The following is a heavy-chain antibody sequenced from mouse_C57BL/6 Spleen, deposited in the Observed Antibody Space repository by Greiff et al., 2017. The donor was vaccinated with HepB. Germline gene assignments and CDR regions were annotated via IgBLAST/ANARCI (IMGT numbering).Heavy chain of an antibody. V-gene: IGHV1-61*01. J-gene: IGHJ3*01. D-gene: IGHD4-1*01. CDR1: GYTFTSYW. Sequence: VKLQQPGAELVRPGSSVKLSCKASGYTFTSYWMDWVKQRPGQGLEWIGNIYPSDSETHYNQKFKDKATLTVDKSSSTAYMQLSSLTSEDSAVYYCAAGVPRAYWGQGTLVTVSA. CDR3: AAGVPRAY. CDR2: IYPSDSET.